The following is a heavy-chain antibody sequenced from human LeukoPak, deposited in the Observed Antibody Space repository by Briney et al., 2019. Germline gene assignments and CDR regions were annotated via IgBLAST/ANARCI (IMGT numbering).Heavy chain of an antibody. CDR3: ARDLATYGSGGYFDY. J-gene: IGHJ4*02. Sequence: GGSLRLSCAASGFTFSSYEMNWVRQAPGKGLEWVSYISSSGSTIYYADSVKGRFTISRDNAKNSLYLQMNSLRAEDTALYYCARDLATYGSGGYFDYWGQGTLVTVSS. CDR1: GFTFSSYE. D-gene: IGHD3-10*01. V-gene: IGHV3-48*03. CDR2: ISSSGSTI.